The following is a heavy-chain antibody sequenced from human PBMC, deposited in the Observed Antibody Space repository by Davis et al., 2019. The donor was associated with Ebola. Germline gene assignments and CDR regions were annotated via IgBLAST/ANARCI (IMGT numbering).Heavy chain of an antibody. CDR1: ALTSSSHA. J-gene: IGHJ4*02. V-gene: IGHV3-23*01. Sequence: GSLRPSCPASALTSSSHAMSWVRQAPGKGLEWVSATSASGGSTYYADSVKGRFTISRDNSKNTLYLQMNSLRAEDTAVYYCAKDHPLTGRPVYGYFDYWGQGTLVTVSS. CDR2: TSASGGST. CDR3: AKDHPLTGRPVYGYFDY. D-gene: IGHD6-6*01.